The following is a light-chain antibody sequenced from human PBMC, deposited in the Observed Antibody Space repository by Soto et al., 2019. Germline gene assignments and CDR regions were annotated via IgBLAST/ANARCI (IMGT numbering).Light chain of an antibody. V-gene: IGKV1-6*01. Sequence: AIQMTQSPSSLSASVGDRVTITCRASRGIRSDLGWYQQKPGKAPKLLIYAASSLQSGVPSRFSGSGSGTDFTLTISSLQPEDFATYYCLQDYDYPRTFGQGTRVAIK. J-gene: IGKJ1*01. CDR1: RGIRSD. CDR2: AAS. CDR3: LQDYDYPRT.